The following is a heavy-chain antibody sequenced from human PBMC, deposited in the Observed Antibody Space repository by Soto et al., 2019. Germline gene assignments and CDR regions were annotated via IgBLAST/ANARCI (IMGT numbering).Heavy chain of an antibody. CDR1: GFTFSSYG. J-gene: IGHJ4*02. Sequence: QVQLVESGGGVVQPGRSLRLSCAASGFTFSSYGMHWVRQAPGKGLEWVAVIWYDGSNKYYADSVKGRFTISRDNSKNTLYLQMNSLRAEDTAVYYCARVQYYYDSSGYPLYYFDYWGQGTLVTVSS. V-gene: IGHV3-33*01. CDR3: ARVQYYYDSSGYPLYYFDY. CDR2: IWYDGSNK. D-gene: IGHD3-22*01.